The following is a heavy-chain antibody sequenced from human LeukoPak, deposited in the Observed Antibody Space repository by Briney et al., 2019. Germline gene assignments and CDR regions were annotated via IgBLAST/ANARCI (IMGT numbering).Heavy chain of an antibody. CDR2: ISSSSSYI. CDR3: ARVQSGATGSAPYPDY. J-gene: IGHJ4*02. D-gene: IGHD1-26*01. V-gene: IGHV3-21*01. CDR1: GFTFSSYS. Sequence: PGGSLRLSCAASGFTFSSYSINWVRQAPGKGLEWVSSISSSSSYIYYADSVKGRFTISRDNAKNSLYLQMNSLRAEDTAVYYCARVQSGATGSAPYPDYWGQGTLVTVSS.